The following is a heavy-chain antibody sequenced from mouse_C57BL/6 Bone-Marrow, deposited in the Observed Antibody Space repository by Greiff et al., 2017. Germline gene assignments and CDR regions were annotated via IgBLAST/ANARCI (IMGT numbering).Heavy chain of an antibody. D-gene: IGHD1-1*02. V-gene: IGHV2-5*01. CDR1: GFSLTSYG. J-gene: IGHJ1*03. CDR3: DKHRLCYPLWYFDV. Sequence: VKLMESGPGLVQPSQSLSITCTVSGFSLTSYGVHWVRQSPGKGLEWLGVIWRGGSTDYNAAFMSRLSITKDNSKSQVFFKMNSLQADDTAIYYCDKHRLCYPLWYFDVWGTGTTVTVSS. CDR2: IWRGGST.